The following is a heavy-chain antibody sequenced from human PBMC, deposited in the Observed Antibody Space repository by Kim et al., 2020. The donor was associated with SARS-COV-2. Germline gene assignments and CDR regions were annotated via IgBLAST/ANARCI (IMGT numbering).Heavy chain of an antibody. CDR3: ARGEDGSGPTGAFDI. CDR2: IYYSGST. Sequence: SETLSLTCTVSGGSISSYYWSWIRQPPGKGLEWIGYIYYSGSTNYNPSLKSRVTISVDTSKNQFSLKLSSVTAADTAVYYCARGEDGSGPTGAFDIWGQGTMVTVSS. V-gene: IGHV4-59*13. CDR1: GGSISSYY. J-gene: IGHJ3*02. D-gene: IGHD3-10*01.